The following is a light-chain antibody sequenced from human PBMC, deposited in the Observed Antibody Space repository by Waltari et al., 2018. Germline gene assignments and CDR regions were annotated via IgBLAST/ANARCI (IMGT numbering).Light chain of an antibody. V-gene: IGKV3-15*01. CDR1: QTVSTN. Sequence: DIGMTQSPGTLSASPGDSATLSCRVSQTVSTNLAWYQQKPGQAPRPLIYDASTRVTGVPARFSGSESGTDFTLTIASLQSEDFGVYYCQQYADLPPYNFGQGTKLEI. CDR3: QQYADLPPYN. J-gene: IGKJ2*01. CDR2: DAS.